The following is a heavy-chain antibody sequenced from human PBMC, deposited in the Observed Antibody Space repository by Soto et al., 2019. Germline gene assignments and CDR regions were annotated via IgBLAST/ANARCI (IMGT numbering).Heavy chain of an antibody. V-gene: IGHV3-23*01. J-gene: IGHJ2*01. CDR1: GFTFSSYA. CDR2: ISGSGGST. Sequence: GESLKISCAASGFTFSSYAMSWVRQAPGKGLEWVSAISGSGGSTYYADSVKGRFTISRDNSKNTLYLQMNSLRAEDTAVYYCAKASRDGYHNWGGNYWYFDLWGRGTLVTVSS. D-gene: IGHD3-16*01. CDR3: AKASRDGYHNWGGNYWYFDL.